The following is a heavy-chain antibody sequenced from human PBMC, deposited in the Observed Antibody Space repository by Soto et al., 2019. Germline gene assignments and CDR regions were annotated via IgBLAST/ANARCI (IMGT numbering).Heavy chain of an antibody. CDR3: AKDRPSGSRPYYYGMDV. J-gene: IGHJ6*02. CDR1: GFTFSSYG. V-gene: IGHV3-30*18. CDR2: ISYDGSNK. Sequence: QVQLVESGGGVVQPGRSLRLSCAASGFTFSSYGMHWVRQAPGKGLEWVGVISYDGSNKYYADSVKGRFTISRDNSKNTLYLQMNSLRAEDTAVYYCAKDRPSGSRPYYYGMDVWGQGTTVTVSS. D-gene: IGHD1-26*01.